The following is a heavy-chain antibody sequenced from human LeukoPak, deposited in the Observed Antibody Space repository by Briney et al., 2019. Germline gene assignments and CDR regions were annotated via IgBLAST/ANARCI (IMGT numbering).Heavy chain of an antibody. J-gene: IGHJ4*02. CDR1: GFPLSSYI. D-gene: IGHD2-2*01. CDR2: ITTSSSYI. Sequence: GGSLRLSCAASGFPLSSYIMTWVRQAPGKGLEWVSSITTSSSYIYYADSVKGRFTISRDNAKNSLYLQMNSLSAEDTAVYYCARVWGGIVVAALDYWGQGTLVTVSS. CDR3: ARVWGGIVVAALDY. V-gene: IGHV3-21*01.